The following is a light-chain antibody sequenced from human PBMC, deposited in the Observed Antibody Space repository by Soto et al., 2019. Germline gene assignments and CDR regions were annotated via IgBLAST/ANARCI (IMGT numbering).Light chain of an antibody. Sequence: EIVLTQSPATLSLSPGERATLSCRASQSIGSNLAWYQQKPGQAPRLLIYDASNRATGIPARFSGKGSGTDFTLTISSLESEDFAVYYCQQRSNGPLFTFGHGTRVDIK. CDR1: QSIGSN. CDR2: DAS. V-gene: IGKV3-11*01. CDR3: QQRSNGPLFT. J-gene: IGKJ3*01.